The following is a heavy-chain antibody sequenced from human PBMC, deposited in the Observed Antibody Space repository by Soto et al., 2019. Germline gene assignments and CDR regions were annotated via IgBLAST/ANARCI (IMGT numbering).Heavy chain of an antibody. CDR3: LSGNSPSST. J-gene: IGHJ5*02. CDR2: ISGSGIST. V-gene: IGHV3-23*01. D-gene: IGHD5-12*01. CDR1: GFTFRSYA. Sequence: GGSLRLSCAASGFTFRSYAMSWVRQAPGKGLEWVSGISGSGISTHYADSVKGRFTISRDNAQSSLYLQMNSLRAEDTAVYYCLSGNSPSSTWGQGTLVTVSS.